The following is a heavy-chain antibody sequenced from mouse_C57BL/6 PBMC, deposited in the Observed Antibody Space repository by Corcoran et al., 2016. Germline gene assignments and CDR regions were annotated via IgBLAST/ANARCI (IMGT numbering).Heavy chain of an antibody. CDR3: ARSTQATNYYAMDY. CDR1: GYTFTTYG. Sequence: QIQLVQSGPELKKPGETVKISCKASGYTFTTYGMSWVKQAPGKGLKWMGWINTYSGVPTYADDFKGRFAFSLETSASTAYLQINNLKNEDTATYFCARSTQATNYYAMDYWGQGTSVTVSS. D-gene: IGHD3-2*02. V-gene: IGHV9-3*01. J-gene: IGHJ4*01. CDR2: INTYSGVP.